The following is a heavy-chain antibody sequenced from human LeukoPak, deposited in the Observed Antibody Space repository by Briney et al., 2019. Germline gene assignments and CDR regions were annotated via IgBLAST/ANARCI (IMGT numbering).Heavy chain of an antibody. CDR1: GGSISSSY. V-gene: IGHV4-59*01. Sequence: SETLSLTCAVSGGSISSSYWSWVRQPPGKGLEWIGYIDNSGSTNYNPSLKSRVTISLDTPKSQFSLKLSSVTAADTAVYYCARAPLYSGGSGWSIYYFYAMDVWGQGTTVTVSS. D-gene: IGHD6-19*01. CDR3: ARAPLYSGGSGWSIYYFYAMDV. CDR2: IDNSGST. J-gene: IGHJ6*02.